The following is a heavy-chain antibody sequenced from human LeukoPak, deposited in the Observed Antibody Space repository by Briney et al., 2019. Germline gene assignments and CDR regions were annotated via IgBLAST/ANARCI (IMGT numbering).Heavy chain of an antibody. CDR3: ARDRDYAFDY. J-gene: IGHJ4*02. CDR1: GFTLSSYS. V-gene: IGHV3-48*02. D-gene: IGHD4-17*01. CDR2: IDSDTYSNTI. Sequence: QTGGSLRLSCAASGFTLSSYSMNWVRQAPGKGLEWISYIDSDTYSNTIYYADIVRGRFTISRDNAKNSLYLQMNSLRDEDTALYYCARDRDYAFDYWGQGTLVTVSS.